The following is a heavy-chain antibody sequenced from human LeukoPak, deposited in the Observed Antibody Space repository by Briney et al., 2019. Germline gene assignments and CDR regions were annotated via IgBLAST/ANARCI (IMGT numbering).Heavy chain of an antibody. D-gene: IGHD4-17*01. CDR2: IYYSGSI. J-gene: IGHJ4*02. Sequence: SETLSLTCTVSGGSISGHYWSWIRQPPGKGLEWIGYIYYSGSINYNPSLKSRVTISVDTSKNQFSLKLSSVTAADTAVYYCARGLTVTFLDYWGQGTLVTVSS. CDR1: GGSISGHY. V-gene: IGHV4-59*11. CDR3: ARGLTVTFLDY.